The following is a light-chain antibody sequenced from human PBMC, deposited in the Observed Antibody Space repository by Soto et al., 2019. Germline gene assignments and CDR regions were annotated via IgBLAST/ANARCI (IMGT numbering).Light chain of an antibody. J-gene: IGKJ5*01. CDR2: DAS. CDR3: QQYNSYSPS. Sequence: VXXXVTXXCXASQXIXSWLAWYQQKPGKAPKLLIYDASSLESGVPSRFSGXXXXTXXXLTISSLQPDDFATYYCQQYNSYSPSFGQGTRLXXK. CDR1: QXIXSW. V-gene: IGKV1-5*01.